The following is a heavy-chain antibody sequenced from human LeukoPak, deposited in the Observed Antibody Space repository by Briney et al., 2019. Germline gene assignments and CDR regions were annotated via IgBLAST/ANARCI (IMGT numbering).Heavy chain of an antibody. CDR3: ARQRVPPNWFDP. V-gene: IGHV4-30-4*07. Sequence: SETLSLTCAVSGGSISSGGYSWSWIRQPPGKGLEWIGYIYYSGSTYYNPSLNSRVTISVDTSKNQFSLKLSSVTAADTAVYYCARQRVPPNWFDPWGQGTLVTVSS. CDR2: IYYSGST. D-gene: IGHD2-2*01. J-gene: IGHJ5*02. CDR1: GGSISSGGYS.